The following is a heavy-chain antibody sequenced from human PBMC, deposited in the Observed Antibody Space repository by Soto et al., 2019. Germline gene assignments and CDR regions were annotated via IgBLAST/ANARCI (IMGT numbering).Heavy chain of an antibody. CDR3: AQSWGYNAVLDY. CDR1: GFTFSSYG. J-gene: IGHJ4*02. CDR2: ISYDGSNK. V-gene: IGHV3-30*03. D-gene: IGHD3-10*01. Sequence: QVQLVESGGGVVQPGRSLRLSCAASGFTFSSYGMHWVRQAPGKGLEWVAVISYDGSNKYYADSVKGRFTISRDNSKNTLYLQMNSLRAEDTAVYYCAQSWGYNAVLDYWGQGTLVTVSS.